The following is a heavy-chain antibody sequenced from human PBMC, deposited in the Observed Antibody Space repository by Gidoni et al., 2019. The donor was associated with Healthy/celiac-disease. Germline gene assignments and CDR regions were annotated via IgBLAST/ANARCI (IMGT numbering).Heavy chain of an antibody. D-gene: IGHD1-26*01. J-gene: IGHJ4*02. V-gene: IGHV4-34*01. CDR1: GGSFSGYY. CDR3: ARGNPAWRWVY. CDR2: INHSGST. Sequence: QVQLQQWGAGLLKPSETLSLTCAVYGGSFSGYYWSWIRQPPGKGLEWIGEINHSGSTNYNPSLKSRVTISVDTSKNQCSLKLSSVTAADTAVYYCARGNPAWRWVYWGQGTLVTVSS.